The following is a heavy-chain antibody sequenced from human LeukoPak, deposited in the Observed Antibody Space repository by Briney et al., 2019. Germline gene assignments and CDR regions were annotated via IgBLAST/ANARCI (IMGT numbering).Heavy chain of an antibody. D-gene: IGHD4-17*01. CDR3: ATGLTSTQLTTVIL. J-gene: IGHJ4*02. CDR1: GYTLTELS. Sequence: ASVKVSCKVSGYTLTELSMYWVRQAPGKGLEWMGGFDPEDGETIYAQKFQGRVTMTEDTSTDTAYMELSSLRSEDTAVYYCATGLTSTQLTTVILWGQGTLVTVSS. CDR2: FDPEDGET. V-gene: IGHV1-24*01.